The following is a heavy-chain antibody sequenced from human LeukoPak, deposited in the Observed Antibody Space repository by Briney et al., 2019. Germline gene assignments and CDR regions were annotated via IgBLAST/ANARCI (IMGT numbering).Heavy chain of an antibody. CDR3: ASYSGHEKVSLDY. Sequence: SETLSLTCTVSGYSISSGYYWGWIRQPPGKGLEWIGSIYHSGSTYYNPSLKSRVTISVDTSKNQFSLKLSSVTAADTAVYYCASYSGHEKVSLDYWGQGTLVTVSS. CDR1: GYSISSGYY. D-gene: IGHD5-12*01. CDR2: IYHSGST. J-gene: IGHJ4*02. V-gene: IGHV4-38-2*02.